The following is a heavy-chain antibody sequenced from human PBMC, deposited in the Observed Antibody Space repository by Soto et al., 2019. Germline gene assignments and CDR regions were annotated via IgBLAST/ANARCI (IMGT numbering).Heavy chain of an antibody. D-gene: IGHD3-22*01. J-gene: IGHJ5*02. V-gene: IGHV4-30-2*01. CDR1: GGSISSGGYS. CDR3: ARVITMIAVRHNNWFDP. Sequence: QLQLQESGSGLVKPSQTLSLTCAVSGGSISSGGYSWSWIRQPPGKGLEWIGYIYHSGSTYYNPSLKSRVTISVDRSKNQFSLKLSSVTAADTAVYYCARVITMIAVRHNNWFDPWGQGTLVTVSS. CDR2: IYHSGST.